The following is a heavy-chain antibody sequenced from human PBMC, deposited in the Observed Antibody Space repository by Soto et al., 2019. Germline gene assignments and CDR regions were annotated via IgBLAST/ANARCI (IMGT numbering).Heavy chain of an antibody. CDR3: VTVNLVGAAYYFDY. D-gene: IGHD1-26*01. V-gene: IGHV4-30-4*01. J-gene: IGHJ4*02. CDR2: VYYSGTT. Sequence: PSETLSLTCTASGGSIRNGDYYWGWIRQPPGKGLGWIGYVYYSGTTYSHPSLNSRVSISVDTSENQFSLRLTSVTAADTAVYYCVTVNLVGAAYYFDYWGPGTLVTV. CDR1: GGSIRNGDYY.